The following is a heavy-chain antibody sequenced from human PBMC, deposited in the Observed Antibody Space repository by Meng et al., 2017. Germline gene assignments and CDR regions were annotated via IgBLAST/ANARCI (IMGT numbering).Heavy chain of an antibody. CDR3: ARDRIQLWR. V-gene: IGHV3-7*01. J-gene: IGHJ4*02. CDR2: IKQDGSEK. D-gene: IGHD5-18*01. Sequence: GESLKISCAASGFTFSSYWMSWVRQAPGKGLEWVANIKQDGSEKYYVDSVKGRFTISRDNAKNSLYLRMNSLRAEDTAVYYCARDRIQLWRWGQGTLVTVSS. CDR1: GFTFSSYW.